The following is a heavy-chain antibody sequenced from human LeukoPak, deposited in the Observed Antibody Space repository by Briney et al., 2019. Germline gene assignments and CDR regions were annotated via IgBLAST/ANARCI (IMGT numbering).Heavy chain of an antibody. V-gene: IGHV4-34*01. CDR3: ARVGGY. CDR1: GASFSGYY. J-gene: IGHJ4*02. CDR2: INHSGST. D-gene: IGHD2-15*01. Sequence: SETLSLTCAVYGASFSGYYWGWIRQPPGKGLEWIGEINHSGSTNYNPSLKSRATISVDTSKNQFSLKLSSATAADTAVYYCARVGGYWGQGTLVTVSS.